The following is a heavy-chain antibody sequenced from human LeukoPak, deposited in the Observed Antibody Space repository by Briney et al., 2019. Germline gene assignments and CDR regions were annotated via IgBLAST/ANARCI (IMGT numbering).Heavy chain of an antibody. D-gene: IGHD7-27*01. CDR1: GFTFSDYA. J-gene: IGHJ6*03. CDR3: AKAPATGEGYYFYYMDV. V-gene: IGHV3-23*01. CDR2: VNGRGATT. Sequence: PGGFLRLSCAASGFASGFTFSDYAVSWVRQAPGKGPEWVASVNGRGATTCYADSVRGRFTISRDNSKNTVYLQMISLGADDTAVYFCAKAPATGEGYYFYYMDVWGKGTTVTVSS.